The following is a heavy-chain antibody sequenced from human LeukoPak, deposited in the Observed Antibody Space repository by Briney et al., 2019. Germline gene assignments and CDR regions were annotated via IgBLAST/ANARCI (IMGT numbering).Heavy chain of an antibody. CDR1: GGSISSDRYY. D-gene: IGHD1-26*01. Sequence: SQTLSLTCTVSGGSISSDRYYWSWIRQPAGKGLEWIGRIYTSGSNNYNPSLKSRVTISVDTSKNQISLNLSSVTAADTAVYYCAKGGSIWGQGTMVTVSS. CDR3: AKGGSI. J-gene: IGHJ3*02. CDR2: IYTSGSN. V-gene: IGHV4-61*02.